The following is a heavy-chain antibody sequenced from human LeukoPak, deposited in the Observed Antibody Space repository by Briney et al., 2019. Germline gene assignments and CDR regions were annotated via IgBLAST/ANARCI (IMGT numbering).Heavy chain of an antibody. Sequence: SETLSLTCTVSGGSISSGDYYWSWLRQHPGKGLEWIGYIYYSGSTYYNPSLKSRVTISVDTSKNQFSLKLSSVTAADTAVYYCARGEMATISDYWGQGTLVTVSS. CDR2: IYYSGST. V-gene: IGHV4-31*03. D-gene: IGHD5-24*01. CDR3: ARGEMATISDY. CDR1: GGSISSGDYY. J-gene: IGHJ4*02.